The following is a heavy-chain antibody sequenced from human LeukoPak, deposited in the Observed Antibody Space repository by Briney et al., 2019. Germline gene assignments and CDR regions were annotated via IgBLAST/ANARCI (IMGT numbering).Heavy chain of an antibody. CDR3: ASRYYDFWSGYYTGYY. D-gene: IGHD3-3*01. V-gene: IGHV4-34*01. CDR2: INHSGST. Sequence: PSETLSLTCAVYGGSFSGYYWSWIRQPPGKGLEWIGEINHSGSTNYNPSLKSRVIISVDTSKNQFSLKLSSVTAADTAVYYCASRYYDFWSGYYTGYYWGQGTLVTVSS. J-gene: IGHJ4*02. CDR1: GGSFSGYY.